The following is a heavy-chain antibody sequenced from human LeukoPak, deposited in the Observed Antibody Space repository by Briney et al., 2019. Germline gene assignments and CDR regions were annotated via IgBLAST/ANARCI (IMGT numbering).Heavy chain of an antibody. V-gene: IGHV4-34*01. J-gene: IGHJ4*02. CDR3: ARIVGIAARRGIDY. D-gene: IGHD6-6*01. CDR1: GGSFSGYY. Sequence: SETLSLTCAVYGGSFSGYYWSWIRQPPGKGLEWIGEINHSGSTNYNPSLKSRVTISVDTSKNQSSLKLSSVTAADTAVYYCARIVGIAARRGIDYWGQGTLVTVSS. CDR2: INHSGST.